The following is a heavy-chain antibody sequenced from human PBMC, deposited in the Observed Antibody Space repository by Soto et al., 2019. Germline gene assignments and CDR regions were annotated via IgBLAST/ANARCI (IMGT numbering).Heavy chain of an antibody. D-gene: IGHD2-15*01. CDR1: GFSLSTSGMR. V-gene: IGHV2-70*04. CDR2: IYWDDDK. CDR3: ARSHPSCSGGSCYSIGWFDP. Sequence: SVPTLVNPTQTLTLTCTFSGFSLSTSGMRVSWIRHPPGKALEWLARIYWDDDKFYSTSLKTRLTISKDTSKNQVVLTMTNMDPVDTATYYCARSHPSCSGGSCYSIGWFDPWGQGTLVTVSS. J-gene: IGHJ5*02.